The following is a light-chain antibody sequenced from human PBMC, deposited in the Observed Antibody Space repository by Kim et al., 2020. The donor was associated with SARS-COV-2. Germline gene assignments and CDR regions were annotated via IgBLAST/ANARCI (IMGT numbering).Light chain of an antibody. V-gene: IGLV1-47*01. J-gene: IGLJ2*01. CDR2: RSN. Sequence: GQRVTISCSGSSSNLGSDYAYWYQQRPGTAPKVLIYRSNQRPSGVPDRFSGSKSDTSASLAISGLRSEDEGDYYCASWDDSLSGLVFGGGTQLTVL. CDR1: SSNLGSDY. CDR3: ASWDDSLSGLV.